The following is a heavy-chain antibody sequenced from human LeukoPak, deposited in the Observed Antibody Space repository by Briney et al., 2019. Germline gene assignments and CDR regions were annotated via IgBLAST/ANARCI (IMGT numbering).Heavy chain of an antibody. D-gene: IGHD3-16*02. CDR3: AKDRGREITFGGVIVYYFDY. Sequence: GGSLRLSCAASGFTFSSYGMHWVRQAPGKGLEWVAVISYDGSNKYYADSVKGRFTISRDNSKNTLCLQMNSLRAEDTAVYYCAKDRGREITFGGVIVYYFDYWGQGTLVTVSS. CDR2: ISYDGSNK. J-gene: IGHJ4*02. CDR1: GFTFSSYG. V-gene: IGHV3-30*18.